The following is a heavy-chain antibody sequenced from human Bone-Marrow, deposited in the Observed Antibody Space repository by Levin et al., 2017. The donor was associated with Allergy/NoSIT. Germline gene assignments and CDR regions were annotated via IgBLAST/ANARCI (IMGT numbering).Heavy chain of an antibody. V-gene: IGHV1-2*02. CDR1: GYTFTGHY. J-gene: IGHJ4*02. CDR2: INPNSGVT. Sequence: ASVKVSCKASGYTFTGHYMHWVRQAPGQGLEWMGWINPNSGVTNHAQKFHGRVTVTRDTSINTAYMELSWLRSDDTAVYFCARGDVAVETSIEIISGFDYWGQGSLVTVSS. CDR3: ARGDVAVETSIEIISGFDY. D-gene: IGHD5-18*01.